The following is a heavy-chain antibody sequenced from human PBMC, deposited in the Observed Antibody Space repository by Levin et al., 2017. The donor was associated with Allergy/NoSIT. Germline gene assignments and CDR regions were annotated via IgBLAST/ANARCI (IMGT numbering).Heavy chain of an antibody. Sequence: GESLKISCKASGYTFTSYHIHWVRQAPGQGLEYMGMVHPFNGDTNYAQKFRGRVTMTSDRTTSTVYMELSSLTSDDTAIYFCARELPSDCWFDPWGQGTLVTVSS. CDR2: VHPFNGDT. D-gene: IGHD2-21*02. V-gene: IGHV1-46*01. CDR3: ARELPSDCWFDP. CDR1: GYTFTSYH. J-gene: IGHJ5*02.